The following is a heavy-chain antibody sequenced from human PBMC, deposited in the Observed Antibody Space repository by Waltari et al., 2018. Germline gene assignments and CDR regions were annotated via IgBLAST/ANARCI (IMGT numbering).Heavy chain of an antibody. Sequence: QVQLHQWGAGQLKPSETLSLTCAVSGESFLGYFWSWIRQSPGKGVEVLGSIHYSGSTNYNPTLESRLSLSVDTTKKRFSLSLTSVTAADAALYFCARYGEVPASYFFDYWGQGTLVTVSS. CDR1: GESFLGYF. CDR2: IHYSGST. J-gene: IGHJ4*01. CDR3: ARYGEVPASYFFDY. D-gene: IGHD2-21*01. V-gene: IGHV4-34*01.